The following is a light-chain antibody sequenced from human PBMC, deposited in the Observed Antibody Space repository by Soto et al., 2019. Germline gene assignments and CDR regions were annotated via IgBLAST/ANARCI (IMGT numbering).Light chain of an antibody. CDR3: GSWDSSLSAYV. CDR1: SSNIGGNS. J-gene: IGLJ1*01. Sequence: QSVLTQPPSVSAAPGQKVTISCSGSSSNIGGNSVSWYQQLPGTAPKLLIYDDNKRPSGIPDRFSGSKSGTSATLGITGFQTGDEADCYCGSWDSSLSAYVFGTGTKSPS. CDR2: DDN. V-gene: IGLV1-51*01.